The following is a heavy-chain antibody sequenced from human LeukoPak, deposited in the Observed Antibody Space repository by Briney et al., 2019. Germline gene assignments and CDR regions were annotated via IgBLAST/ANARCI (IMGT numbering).Heavy chain of an antibody. CDR3: AREGGLRSFDP. D-gene: IGHD3-3*01. CDR1: GGSISSGDYY. V-gene: IGHV4-30-4*01. CDR2: IYYSGST. J-gene: IGHJ5*02. Sequence: SETLSLTCTVSGGSISSGDYYWSWIRQPPGKGLEWIGYIYYSGSTYYNPSLKSRVTISVDRSKNQFSLKLSSVTAADTAVYYCAREGGLRSFDPWGQGTLVTVSS.